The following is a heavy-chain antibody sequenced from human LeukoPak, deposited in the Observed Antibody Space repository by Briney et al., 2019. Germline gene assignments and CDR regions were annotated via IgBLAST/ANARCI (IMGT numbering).Heavy chain of an antibody. Sequence: SVKVSCKASGGTFSSYAISWVRQAPGQGLEWMGGIIPIFGTANYAQKFQGRVTITADESTSTAYMELSSLRSEDTAVYYCARDKAVAGTRSDYWGQGTLVTVSS. D-gene: IGHD6-19*01. CDR2: IIPIFGTA. CDR3: ARDKAVAGTRSDY. CDR1: GGTFSSYA. V-gene: IGHV1-69*13. J-gene: IGHJ4*02.